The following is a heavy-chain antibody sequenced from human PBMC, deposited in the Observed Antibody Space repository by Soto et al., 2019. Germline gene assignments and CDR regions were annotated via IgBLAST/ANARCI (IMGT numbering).Heavy chain of an antibody. V-gene: IGHV4-59*11. D-gene: IGHD3-3*01. CDR2: VYYTGRT. J-gene: IGHJ6*03. CDR1: GGSITSHY. CDR3: ARTILPYYYYYMDV. Sequence: SETLSLTCTVSGGSITSHYWSWIRQPPGKGLEWIGDVYYTGRTNYNPSFKSRVTISIDTSKNQFSLKLTSVTAADTAVYYCARTILPYYYYYMDVWGKGTTVTVSS.